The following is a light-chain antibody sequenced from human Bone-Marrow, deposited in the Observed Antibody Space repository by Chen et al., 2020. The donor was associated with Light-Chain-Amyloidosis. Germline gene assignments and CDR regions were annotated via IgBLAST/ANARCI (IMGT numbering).Light chain of an antibody. V-gene: IGKV3-15*01. Sequence: EVVMTQSPATLSVSPGERVTLSCRASQSVSTNLVWYQQKPGQAPRLLIYDASTRATDIPARFSGSGSGTDFTLDISGLQSEDFAVYYCQQCKHWPSWTVGQGTKVEIK. CDR3: QQCKHWPSWT. CDR1: QSVSTN. J-gene: IGKJ1*01. CDR2: DAS.